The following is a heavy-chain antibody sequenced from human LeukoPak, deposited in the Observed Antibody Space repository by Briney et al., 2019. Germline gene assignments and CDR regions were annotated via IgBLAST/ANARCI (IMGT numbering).Heavy chain of an antibody. CDR1: GGAISSYH. CDR3: ARNLRGYYYGMDV. D-gene: IGHD4-17*01. V-gene: IGHV4-4*07. J-gene: IGHJ6*02. Sequence: SETLSLTCTVSGGAISSYHWSWIRQPAGKGLEWIGRIYTSGSTNYNPSLKSRVTISVDTSKNQFSLKLSSVTAADTAVYYCARNLRGYYYGMDVWGQGTTVTVSS. CDR2: IYTSGST.